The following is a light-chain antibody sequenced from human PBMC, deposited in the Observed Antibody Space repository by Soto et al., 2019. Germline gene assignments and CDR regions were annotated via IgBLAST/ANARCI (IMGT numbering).Light chain of an antibody. J-gene: IGKJ1*01. CDR2: GAS. Sequence: EIVLTQSPATLSLSPGERATLSCRASRSIGSSLGWYQQKPGQAPRLLIYGASNRATGIPDRFSGSGSGTDFTLTISRLEPEDFAVYYCQQYGSSGTFGQGTKVDIK. CDR3: QQYGSSGT. V-gene: IGKV3-20*01. CDR1: RSIGSS.